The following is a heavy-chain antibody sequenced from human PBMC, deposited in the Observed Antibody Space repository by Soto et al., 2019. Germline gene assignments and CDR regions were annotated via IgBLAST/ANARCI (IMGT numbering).Heavy chain of an antibody. J-gene: IGHJ4*02. V-gene: IGHV4-59*01. CDR2: ISYSGTT. Sequence: SETLSLTCAVYDGPFKTYFWTWIRQPPGRGLEWIGYISYSGTTNYNASLKSRVTISVDTSANQFSLRVRSVTAADTAVYYCARIRGMGDVSTYFDHWGQGARDTVSS. CDR3: ARIRGMGDVSTYFDH. CDR1: DGPFKTYF. D-gene: IGHD3-16*01.